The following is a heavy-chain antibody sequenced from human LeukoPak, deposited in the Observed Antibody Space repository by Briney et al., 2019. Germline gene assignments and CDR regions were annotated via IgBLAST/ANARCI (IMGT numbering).Heavy chain of an antibody. CDR2: IYHSGST. V-gene: IGHV4-4*02. J-gene: IGHJ4*02. CDR1: GGSISSSNW. CDR3: ATPGSWNDVNTFDY. Sequence: SETLSLTCAVSGGSISSSNWWSWVRQPPGKGLEWIGEIYHSGSTYYNPSLKSRVTMSVDTSKNHFSLKLSSVTAADTAVYYCATPGSWNDVNTFDYWGQGTLVTVSS. D-gene: IGHD1-1*01.